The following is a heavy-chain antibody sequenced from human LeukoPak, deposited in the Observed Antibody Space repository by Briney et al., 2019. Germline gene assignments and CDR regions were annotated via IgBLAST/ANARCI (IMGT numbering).Heavy chain of an antibody. V-gene: IGHV4-34*01. D-gene: IGHD1-26*01. CDR2: INHSGST. J-gene: IGHJ4*02. CDR3: ARERVEWELYGPFDY. CDR1: GGSFSGYY. Sequence: PSETLSLTCAVYGGSFSGYYWSWIRQPPGKGLEWIGEINHSGSTNYNPSLKSRVTISVDTSKNQFSLKLSSVTAADTAVYYCARERVEWELYGPFDYWGQGTLVTVSS.